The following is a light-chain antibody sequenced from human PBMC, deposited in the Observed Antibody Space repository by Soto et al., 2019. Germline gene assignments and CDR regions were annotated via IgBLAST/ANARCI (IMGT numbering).Light chain of an antibody. CDR2: KAS. CDR3: QQYNSYPHT. J-gene: IGKJ2*01. Sequence: DIQLTQFPSTLSPSVGDRVTITCRASQSISSWLAWYQRKPGNAPKLLIYKASSLQSGVPSRFSGSGSGTEFTLTISTLQPDDFATYYCQQYNSYPHTFGQGTKLEIK. CDR1: QSISSW. V-gene: IGKV1-5*03.